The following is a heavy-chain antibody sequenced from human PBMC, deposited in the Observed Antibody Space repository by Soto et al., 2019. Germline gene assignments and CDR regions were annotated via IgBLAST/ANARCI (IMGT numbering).Heavy chain of an antibody. Sequence: PGGSLRLSCAASGFTFSSYAMSWVRQAPGKGLEWVSAISGSGGSTYYADSVKGRFTISRDNSKNTLYLQMNSLRAEDTAVYYYANSRYSSGWYAPYWGQGTLVTVSS. CDR2: ISGSGGST. J-gene: IGHJ4*02. CDR3: ANSRYSSGWYAPY. D-gene: IGHD6-19*01. CDR1: GFTFSSYA. V-gene: IGHV3-23*01.